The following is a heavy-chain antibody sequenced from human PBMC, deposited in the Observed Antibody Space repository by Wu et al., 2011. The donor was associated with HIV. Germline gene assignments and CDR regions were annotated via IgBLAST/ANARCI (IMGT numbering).Heavy chain of an antibody. Sequence: EVQLVQSGAEVKKPGATVTISCKVSGYTFTDYNTHWVQQAPGKGLEWMGLVDPEDGETIYAEKFQGRVTITADTSTDTTYMELSSLRSEDTAVYYCATSRGYSFGYGDYWGQGTLVTSPQ. J-gene: IGHJ4*02. CDR3: ATSRGYSFGYGDY. CDR1: GYTFTDYN. D-gene: IGHD5-18*01. CDR2: VDPEDGET. V-gene: IGHV1-69-2*01.